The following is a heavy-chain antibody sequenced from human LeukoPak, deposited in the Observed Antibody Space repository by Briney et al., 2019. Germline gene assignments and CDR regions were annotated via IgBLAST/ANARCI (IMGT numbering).Heavy chain of an antibody. CDR1: GFTFSSYS. J-gene: IGHJ4*02. V-gene: IGHV3-21*01. Sequence: GGSLRLSCAASGFTFSSYSMNWVRQAPGKGLEGVSSISRSRSDIYYADSVKGRFTISRDNANNSLYLQMNSLRAEDTAVYYCARRRWNDYWGQGTVVTVS. CDR2: ISRSRSDI. D-gene: IGHD4-23*01. CDR3: ARRRWNDY.